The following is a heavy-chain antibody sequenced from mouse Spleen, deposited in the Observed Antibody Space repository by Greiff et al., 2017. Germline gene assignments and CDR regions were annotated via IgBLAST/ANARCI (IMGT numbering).Heavy chain of an antibody. CDR3: AYGYDVHFDY. CDR1: GYTFTDYE. Sequence: QVQLQQSGAELVRPGASVTLSCKASGYTFTDYEMHWVKQTPVHGLEWIGGIDPETGGTAYNQKFKGKAILTADKSSSTAYMELRSLTSEDSAVYYCAYGYDVHFDYWGQGTTLTVSS. CDR2: IDPETGGT. V-gene: IGHV1-15*01. D-gene: IGHD2-2*01. J-gene: IGHJ2*01.